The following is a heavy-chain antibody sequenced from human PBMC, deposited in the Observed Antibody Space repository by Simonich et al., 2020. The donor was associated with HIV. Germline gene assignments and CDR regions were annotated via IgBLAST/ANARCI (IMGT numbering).Heavy chain of an antibody. CDR3: ARRVYSSSGYAFDI. Sequence: QVQLVQSGAEVKKTGSSVKVSCKASGDTFSNYVIGWMRQAPGQGLGWMGGIIPLFATTNYSQNFQGRVTITADDSTSTAYMELSSLRSEDTAVYYCARRVYSSSGYAFDIWGQGTMVSVSS. CDR1: GDTFSNYV. D-gene: IGHD6-6*01. V-gene: IGHV1-69*13. CDR2: IIPLFATT. J-gene: IGHJ3*02.